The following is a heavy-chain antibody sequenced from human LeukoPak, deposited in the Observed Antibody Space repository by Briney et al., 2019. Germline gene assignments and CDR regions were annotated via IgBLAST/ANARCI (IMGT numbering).Heavy chain of an antibody. J-gene: IGHJ6*02. Sequence: SGTLSLTCSVSGDFISTGGYYWSWIRQHPGKGLEWIGYIYYTGSIYYSPSLKSRLTISIDTSKNQFSLKLSSVTAADTAVYYCARGVLLWFGELVGTYYYYGMDVWGQGTTVTVSS. CDR2: IYYTGSI. V-gene: IGHV4-31*03. CDR3: ARGVLLWFGELVGTYYYYGMDV. CDR1: GDFISTGGYY. D-gene: IGHD3-10*01.